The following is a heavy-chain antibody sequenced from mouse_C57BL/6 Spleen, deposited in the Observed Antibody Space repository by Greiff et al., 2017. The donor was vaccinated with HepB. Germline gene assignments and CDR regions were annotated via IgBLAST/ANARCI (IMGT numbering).Heavy chain of an antibody. J-gene: IGHJ1*03. D-gene: IGHD1-1*01. CDR1: GYTFTSYG. V-gene: IGHV1-81*01. CDR2: IYPRSGNT. Sequence: VQLQQSGAELARPGASVKLSCKASGYTFTSYGISWVKQRTGQGLEWIGEIYPRSGNTYYNEKFKGKATLTADKSSSTAYMELRSLTSEDSAVYFCARGDAYYGSSYWYFDDWGTGTTVTVSS. CDR3: ARGDAYYGSSYWYFDD.